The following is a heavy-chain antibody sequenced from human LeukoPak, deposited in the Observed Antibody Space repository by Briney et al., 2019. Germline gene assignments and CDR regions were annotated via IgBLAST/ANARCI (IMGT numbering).Heavy chain of an antibody. Sequence: GGSLRLSCAASGFTFSSYAMSWVRQAPGKGLEWVSAISGSGGSTYYADSVKGQSTISRDISKNTLYLQMNNLRVEDTAVYYCVKGAYDYIEVAYFDFWGQGILVTVSS. CDR1: GFTFSSYA. CDR2: ISGSGGST. J-gene: IGHJ4*01. D-gene: IGHD5-12*01. CDR3: VKGAYDYIEVAYFDF. V-gene: IGHV3-23*01.